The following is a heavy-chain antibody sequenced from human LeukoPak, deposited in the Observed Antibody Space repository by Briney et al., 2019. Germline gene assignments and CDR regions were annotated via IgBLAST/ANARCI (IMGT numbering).Heavy chain of an antibody. CDR1: GYTFTNYY. CDR3: ARPTSIIPASNVYYYYYAMDV. J-gene: IGHJ6*02. CDR2: INPSGGTT. V-gene: IGHV1-46*01. Sequence: ASVKVSCKASGYTFTNYYMHWVRQAPGQGPEWMGIINPSGGTTTYAHKFQDRVTMTRDTSTSTVYMEVSSLRPEDTAVYYCARPTSIIPASNVYYYYYAMDVWGQGTTVTVSS. D-gene: IGHD2-2*01.